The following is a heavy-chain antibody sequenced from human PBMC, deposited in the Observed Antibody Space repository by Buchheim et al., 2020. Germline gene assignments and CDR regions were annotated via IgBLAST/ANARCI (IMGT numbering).Heavy chain of an antibody. CDR2: ISEAGGGT. CDR1: GFTFNTRP. J-gene: IGHJ4*02. CDR3: AKDINSSGAY. D-gene: IGHD6-19*01. V-gene: IGHV3-23*01. Sequence: EVQVLESGGGLVQPGGSLRVSCTASGFTFNTRPMTWVRQAPGKGLEWVSHISEAGGGTYYADSVRGRLTIFRDNSKHNLYLQMNSLRAEDTAIYYCAKDINSSGAYWGQGSL.